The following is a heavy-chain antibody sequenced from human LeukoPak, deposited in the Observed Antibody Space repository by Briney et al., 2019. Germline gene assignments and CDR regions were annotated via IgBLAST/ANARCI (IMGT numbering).Heavy chain of an antibody. J-gene: IGHJ3*02. CDR1: GYTFSDYY. CDR3: AREIVATIGGAFDI. CDR2: INPHSGGT. Sequence: ASVKVSCKVSGYTFSDYYLHWVRQAPGHGLEWMGWINPHSGGTHYAQKFQGRVTMTRDTSISTAYMELSSLRSDDTAVYFCAREIVATIGGAFDIWGQGTMVTVSS. D-gene: IGHD5-12*01. V-gene: IGHV1-2*02.